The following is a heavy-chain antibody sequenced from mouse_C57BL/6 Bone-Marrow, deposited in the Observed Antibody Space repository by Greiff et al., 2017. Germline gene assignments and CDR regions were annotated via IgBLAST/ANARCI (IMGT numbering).Heavy chain of an antibody. CDR1: GYTFTSYS. D-gene: IGHD1-2*01. CDR3: AREWYYGSDY. V-gene: IGHV1-12*01. J-gene: IGHJ2*01. CDR2: IYPGNGDT. Sequence: QVQLQQPGAELVKPGASVKMSCKASGYTFTSYSMHWVKQTPGQGLEWIGAIYPGNGDTSYNQKFKGKATLTADKSSSTAYMQLSSLTSEDSAVYYCAREWYYGSDYWGQGTTLTGSS.